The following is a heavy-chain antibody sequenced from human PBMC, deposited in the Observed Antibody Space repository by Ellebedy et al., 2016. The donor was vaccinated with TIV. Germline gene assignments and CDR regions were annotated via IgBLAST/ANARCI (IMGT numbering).Heavy chain of an antibody. Sequence: SETLSLXCTVSGGSISSYYWSWIRQPAGKGLEWIGRIYTSGSTNYNPSLKSRVTMSVDTSKNQFSLKLSSVTAADTAVYYCASTATVTKLTPAPWAHDAFDIWGQGTMVTVSS. D-gene: IGHD4-17*01. CDR3: ASTATVTKLTPAPWAHDAFDI. V-gene: IGHV4-4*07. J-gene: IGHJ3*02. CDR1: GGSISSYY. CDR2: IYTSGST.